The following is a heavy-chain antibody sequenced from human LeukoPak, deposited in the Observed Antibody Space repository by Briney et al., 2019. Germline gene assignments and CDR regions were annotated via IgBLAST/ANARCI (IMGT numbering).Heavy chain of an antibody. CDR1: GYTFTGYY. Sequence: ASVKVSCKASGYTFTGYYMHWVRQAPGQGLEWIGWINPNSGGTNYAQKFQGRVTMTRDTSISTAYMELSRLRSDDTAVYYCARDDGISSNFDYWGQGTLDTVSS. V-gene: IGHV1-2*02. D-gene: IGHD2-2*01. CDR3: ARDDGISSNFDY. J-gene: IGHJ4*02. CDR2: INPNSGGT.